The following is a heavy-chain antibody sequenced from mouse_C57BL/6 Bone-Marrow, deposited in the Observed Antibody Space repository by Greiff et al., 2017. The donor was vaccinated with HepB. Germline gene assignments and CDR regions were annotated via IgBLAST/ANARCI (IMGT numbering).Heavy chain of an antibody. Sequence: EVKVVESGPELVKPGASVKISCKASGYSFTGYYMNWVKQSPEKSLEWIGEINPSTGGTTYNQKFKAKATLTVDKSSSTAYMQLKSLTSEDSAVYYCVQRGFAYWGQGTLVTVSA. CDR2: INPSTGGT. CDR3: VQRGFAY. V-gene: IGHV1-42*01. CDR1: GYSFTGYY. J-gene: IGHJ3*01.